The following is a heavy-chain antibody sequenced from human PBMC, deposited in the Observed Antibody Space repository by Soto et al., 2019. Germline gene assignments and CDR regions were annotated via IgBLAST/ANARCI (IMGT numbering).Heavy chain of an antibody. Sequence: GASVKNSCKASGGSFSSLVISWLRQAPGQGPEWMGGINPMLGVANFAQKFQDRVTITADESTTTAYMELSSLRSEDTAVYYCARGSAQFDPWGQGTLVTVSS. CDR3: ARGSAQFDP. J-gene: IGHJ5*02. V-gene: IGHV1-69*10. CDR2: INPMLGVA. CDR1: GGSFSSLV.